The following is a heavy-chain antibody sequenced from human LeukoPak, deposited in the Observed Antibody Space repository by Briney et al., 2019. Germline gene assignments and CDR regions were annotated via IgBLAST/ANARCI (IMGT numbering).Heavy chain of an antibody. Sequence: SETLSLTCTVSGGSISSSNYYWSWIRQPPGKGLACIGRIYYKGSTYYNPSLRSRVTISVDTSKNPFSLKLSSVTAADTAVYFCARDPAPQYSSGWYRPLLFDYWGQGTLVTVSS. D-gene: IGHD6-19*01. V-gene: IGHV4-39*07. J-gene: IGHJ4*02. CDR3: ARDPAPQYSSGWYRPLLFDY. CDR2: IYYKGST. CDR1: GGSISSSNYY.